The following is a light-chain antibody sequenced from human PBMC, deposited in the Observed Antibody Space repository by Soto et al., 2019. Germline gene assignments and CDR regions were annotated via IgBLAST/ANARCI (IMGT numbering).Light chain of an antibody. CDR2: DAS. CDR3: QQRSRSLT. CDR1: QSVGSS. V-gene: IGKV3-11*01. J-gene: IGKJ4*01. Sequence: EIVLTQSPDTLSLSPGVRATLSCRASQSVGSSLAWYQQKPGQAPRLLIYDASNRPTGIPARFSGSGSGTDFTLTISSLEPEDFAVYFCQQRSRSLTFGGGTRVEIK.